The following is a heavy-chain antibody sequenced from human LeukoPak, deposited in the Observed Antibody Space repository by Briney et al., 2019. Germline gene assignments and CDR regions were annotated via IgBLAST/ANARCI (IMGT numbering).Heavy chain of an antibody. Sequence: GASVKVSCQACGWTFTRYYMHWVRQAPGQGVEWMGLINPSGGSTSYAQKFQGRVTMTRDMSTSTVYMELSSLRSEDTAVYYCARGLRRSSPEQIWGQGTLVTVSS. CDR2: INPSGGST. CDR3: ARGLRRSSPEQI. D-gene: IGHD1/OR15-1a*01. CDR1: GWTFTRYY. V-gene: IGHV1-46*01. J-gene: IGHJ4*02.